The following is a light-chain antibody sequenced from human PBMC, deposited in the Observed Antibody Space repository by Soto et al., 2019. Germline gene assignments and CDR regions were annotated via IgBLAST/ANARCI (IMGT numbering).Light chain of an antibody. V-gene: IGLV2-14*01. CDR3: SSYTRSNTLV. Sequence: QSALTQPASVSGSPGQSITISCTGTSSDVGAYNYVSWYQQHPGKAPKLMIFEVSDRPSGVSNRFSGSKSGNTASLTISGLQAEHEADYYCSSYTRSNTLVFGGGTKLTVL. CDR2: EVS. J-gene: IGLJ2*01. CDR1: SSDVGAYNY.